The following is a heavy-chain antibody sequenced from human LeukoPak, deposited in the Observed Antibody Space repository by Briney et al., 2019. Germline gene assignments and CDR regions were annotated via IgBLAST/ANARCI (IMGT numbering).Heavy chain of an antibody. CDR2: IRYDGADI. CDR3: AKDRYSGYEINWFDP. D-gene: IGHD5-12*01. J-gene: IGHJ5*02. CDR1: GFTFSNYG. V-gene: IGHV3-30*02. Sequence: TGGSLRLPCAASGFTFSNYGMHWVRQAPGKGLEWVAFIRYDGADIYYADSVKGRFTISRDNSKNTLYLQMNSVRVEDTAVYYCAKDRYSGYEINWFDPWGQGTLVTVSS.